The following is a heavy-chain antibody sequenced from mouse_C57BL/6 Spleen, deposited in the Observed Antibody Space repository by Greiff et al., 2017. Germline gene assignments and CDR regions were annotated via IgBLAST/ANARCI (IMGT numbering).Heavy chain of an antibody. CDR1: GYAFSSSW. D-gene: IGHD5-2*01. J-gene: IGHJ3*01. V-gene: IGHV1-82*01. CDR2: IYPGDGYT. Sequence: QVQLQQSGPELVKPGASVKISCKASGYAFSSSWMNWVKQRPGKGLEWIGRIYPGDGYTNYNGKFKGKATLTADKSSSTAYMQLSSLTSEDSAVYFCAMEYAYWGQGTLVTVSA. CDR3: AMEYAY.